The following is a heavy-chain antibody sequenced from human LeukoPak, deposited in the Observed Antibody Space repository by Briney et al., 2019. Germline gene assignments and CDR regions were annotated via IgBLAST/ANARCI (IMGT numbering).Heavy chain of an antibody. CDR3: ASPSGAATNDFDY. CDR1: GFTFSSYA. D-gene: IGHD1-26*01. CDR2: ISYDGSNK. Sequence: GGSLRLSCAASGFTFSSYAVHWVRQAPGKGLEWVAVISYDGSNKYYADSVKGRFTISRDNSKNTMYLQMNSLRAEDTAVYYCASPSGAATNDFDYWGQGTLVTVSS. J-gene: IGHJ4*02. V-gene: IGHV3-30-3*01.